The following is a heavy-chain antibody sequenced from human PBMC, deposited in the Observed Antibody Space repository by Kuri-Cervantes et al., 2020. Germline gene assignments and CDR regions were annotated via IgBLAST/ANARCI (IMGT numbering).Heavy chain of an antibody. CDR2: INPSGGST. CDR3: ANLRGSSSWYADYYYGMDV. Sequence: ASVKVSCKASGYTFTSYYMHWVRQAPGQGLEWMGIINPSGGSTSYAQKFQGRVTMTRDTSTSTVYMELSSLRSEDTAVYYCANLRGSSSWYADYYYGMDVWGQGTTVTVSS. D-gene: IGHD6-13*01. V-gene: IGHV1-46*01. J-gene: IGHJ6*02. CDR1: GYTFTSYY.